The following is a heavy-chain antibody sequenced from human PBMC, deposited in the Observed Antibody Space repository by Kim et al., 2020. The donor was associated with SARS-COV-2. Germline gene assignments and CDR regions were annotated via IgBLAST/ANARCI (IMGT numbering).Heavy chain of an antibody. J-gene: IGHJ6*02. CDR3: AKDGGSGSSHYYYGMDV. D-gene: IGHD3-10*01. CDR1: GFTFSSYA. CDR2: ISGSGGST. V-gene: IGHV3-23*01. Sequence: GGSLRLSCAASGFTFSSYAMSWVRQAPGKGLEWVSAISGSGGSTYYADSVKGRFTISRDNSKNTLYLQMNSLRAEDTAVYYCAKDGGSGSSHYYYGMDVWGQGTTVTVSS.